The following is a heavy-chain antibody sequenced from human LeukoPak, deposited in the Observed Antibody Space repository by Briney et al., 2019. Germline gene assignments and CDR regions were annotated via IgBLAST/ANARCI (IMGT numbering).Heavy chain of an antibody. Sequence: GASVKVSCKASGYTFTSYAMNWVRQAPGQGLEWMGWVNTNTGNPTYAQGFTGRFVFSLDTSVSTAYLQISSLKAEDTAVYYCAREVLEYYDFWSGYYAFDYWGQGTLVTVSS. V-gene: IGHV7-4-1*02. CDR2: VNTNTGNP. CDR1: GYTFTSYA. J-gene: IGHJ4*02. CDR3: AREVLEYYDFWSGYYAFDY. D-gene: IGHD3-3*01.